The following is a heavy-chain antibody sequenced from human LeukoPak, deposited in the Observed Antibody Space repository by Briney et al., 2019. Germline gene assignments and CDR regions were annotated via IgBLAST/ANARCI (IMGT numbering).Heavy chain of an antibody. CDR1: GGSISSSSYY. V-gene: IGHV4-39*01. CDR2: IYYSGST. Sequence: SETLSLTCTVSGGSISSSSYYGRWIRQPPGEGLEWIGCIYYSGSTYYNPSLKGRVTISVDTSKDQFSLKLSSVTAADTAVYYCARGLRGYSSSWYSYYYYMDVWGKGTTVTVSS. D-gene: IGHD6-13*01. J-gene: IGHJ6*03. CDR3: ARGLRGYSSSWYSYYYYMDV.